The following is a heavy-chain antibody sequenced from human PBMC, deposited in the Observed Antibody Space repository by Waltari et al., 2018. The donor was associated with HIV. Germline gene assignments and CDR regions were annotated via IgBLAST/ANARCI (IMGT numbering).Heavy chain of an antibody. V-gene: IGHV1-18*01. Sequence: QVQLLQSGGEVKKPGASVRVSCKASGYTFRQYGLAWVGQAPGQGLEWLGWISGYKGNTKYKDKFQGRLTLTTETTTNTAYMEMKSLVADDTAVYFCARRISMVWGDRFDFWGQGTLVTVSS. CDR3: ARRISMVWGDRFDF. J-gene: IGHJ4*02. D-gene: IGHD3-10*01. CDR2: ISGYKGNT. CDR1: GYTFRQYG.